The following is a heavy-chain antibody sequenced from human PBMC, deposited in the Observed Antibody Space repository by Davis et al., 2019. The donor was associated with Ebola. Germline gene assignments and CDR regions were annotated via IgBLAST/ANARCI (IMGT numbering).Heavy chain of an antibody. D-gene: IGHD5-24*01. Sequence: SGPTLVKPTQTLTLTCTFSGFSLTTRGVGVGWIRQPPGKALEWLALIYWDDDKRYRPSLKSRLTITKDTSNNQVVLTMTSMDPVDSATYYCVHRHLATTTDYGMDVWGQGTTVTVSS. CDR1: GFSLTTRGVG. CDR2: IYWDDDK. J-gene: IGHJ6*02. V-gene: IGHV2-5*02. CDR3: VHRHLATTTDYGMDV.